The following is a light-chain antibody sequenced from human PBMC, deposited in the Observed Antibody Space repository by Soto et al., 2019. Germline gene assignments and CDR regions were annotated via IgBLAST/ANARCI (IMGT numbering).Light chain of an antibody. CDR3: QQYNNWPPT. Sequence: EIVMTQSPATLSVSPGERATLSCRARQSVSSNLAWYQQKPGQAPRLLIYGASTRATGIPARFSGSGSGTEFTLTISSLQSEDFAVYYCQQYNNWPPTVGQGTKVDIK. V-gene: IGKV3-15*01. CDR1: QSVSSN. J-gene: IGKJ1*01. CDR2: GAS.